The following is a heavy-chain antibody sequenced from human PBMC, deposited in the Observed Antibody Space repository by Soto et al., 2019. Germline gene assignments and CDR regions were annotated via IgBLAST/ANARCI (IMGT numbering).Heavy chain of an antibody. CDR2: IGTPGDT. Sequence: GGPRRPSCRASGFTFRSYDMHWVRHPKGKGREGLSAIGTPGDTYYTGTVKGQFTITRENAKNTLYLQMHSLRAGDTAVYYCARADDYGGNLDYWGQGTLVTVSS. V-gene: IGHV3-13*01. J-gene: IGHJ4*02. CDR3: ARADDYGGNLDY. D-gene: IGHD4-17*01. CDR1: GFTFRSYD.